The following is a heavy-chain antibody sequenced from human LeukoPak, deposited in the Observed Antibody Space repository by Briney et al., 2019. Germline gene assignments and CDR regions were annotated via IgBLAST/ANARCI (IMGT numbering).Heavy chain of an antibody. Sequence: ASVKVSCKASGYTFTGYYMHWVRQAPGQGLEWMGWINPNSGGTSYAQKFQGRVTMTRDTSISTAYMELSRLRSDDTAVYYCATPSYSSGWKYAFDIWGQGTMVTVSS. D-gene: IGHD6-19*01. V-gene: IGHV1-2*02. CDR3: ATPSYSSGWKYAFDI. CDR2: INPNSGGT. CDR1: GYTFTGYY. J-gene: IGHJ3*02.